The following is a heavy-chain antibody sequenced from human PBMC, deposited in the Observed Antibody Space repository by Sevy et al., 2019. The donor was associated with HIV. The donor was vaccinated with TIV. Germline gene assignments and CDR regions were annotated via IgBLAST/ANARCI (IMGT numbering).Heavy chain of an antibody. D-gene: IGHD6-6*01. CDR1: GGSISTGGYY. V-gene: IGHV4-31*03. CDR2: IYYSGST. Sequence: SETLSLTCTVSGGSISTGGYYWSWIRQHPGKGLEWIGYIYYSGSTYYNPSLKSRVTISVDTSKNQFSLKLNSVTAADTVVYYCARSKSSSTTFDYWGQGTLVTVSS. CDR3: ARSKSSSTTFDY. J-gene: IGHJ4*02.